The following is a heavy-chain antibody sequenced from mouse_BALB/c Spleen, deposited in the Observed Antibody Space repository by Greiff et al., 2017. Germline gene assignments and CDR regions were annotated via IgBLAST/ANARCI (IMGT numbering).Heavy chain of an antibody. CDR2: IDPANGNT. CDR1: GFNIKDTY. CDR3: ARTTVVATPYFDV. D-gene: IGHD1-1*01. V-gene: IGHV14-3*02. Sequence: VQLQQSGAELVKPGASVKLSCTASGFNIKDTYMHWVKQRPEQGLEWIGRIDPANGNTKYDPKFQGKATITADTSSNTAYLQLSSLTSEDTAVYYCARTTVVATPYFDVWGAGTTVTVSS. J-gene: IGHJ1*01.